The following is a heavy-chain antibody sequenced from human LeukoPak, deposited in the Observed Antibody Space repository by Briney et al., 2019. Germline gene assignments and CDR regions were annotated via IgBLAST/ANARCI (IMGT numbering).Heavy chain of an antibody. D-gene: IGHD5-12*01. V-gene: IGHV1-69*13. Sequence: ASVKVSCKASGGTFSSYAISWVRQAPGQGLEWMGGIIPIFGTANYAQKFQGRVTITADEPTSTAYMELSSLRSEDTAVYYCARYSGYEGNWFDPWGQGTLVTVSS. CDR2: IIPIFGTA. CDR3: ARYSGYEGNWFDP. CDR1: GGTFSSYA. J-gene: IGHJ5*02.